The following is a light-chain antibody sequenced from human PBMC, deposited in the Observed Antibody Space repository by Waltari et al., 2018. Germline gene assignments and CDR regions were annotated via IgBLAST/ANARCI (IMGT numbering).Light chain of an antibody. CDR2: GNS. CDR3: QSYDSSLSGSV. J-gene: IGLJ2*01. CDR1: SSNIGAGYD. V-gene: IGLV1-40*01. Sequence: QSVLTQPPSVSGAPGQRVTIPCTGSSSNIGAGYDVHWYQQLPGPAPKLLIYGNSQRPSGVPDRFSGSKSGTSASLAITGLQAEDEADYYCQSYDSSLSGSVFGGGTKLTVL.